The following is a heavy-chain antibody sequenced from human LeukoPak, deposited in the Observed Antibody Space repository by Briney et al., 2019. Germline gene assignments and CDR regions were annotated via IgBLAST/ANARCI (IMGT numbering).Heavy chain of an antibody. CDR3: TRVLRVGSGWYMDYYMDV. V-gene: IGHV3-73*01. J-gene: IGHJ6*03. CDR2: IRSKANSYAT. D-gene: IGHD6-19*01. CDR1: GFTFSGSA. Sequence: PGGSLRLSCAASGFTFSGSAMHWVRQASGKGLEWVGRIRSKANSYATAYAASVKGRFTISRDDSKNTAYLQMNSLKTEDTAVYYCTRVLRVGSGWYMDYYMDVWGKGTTATVSS.